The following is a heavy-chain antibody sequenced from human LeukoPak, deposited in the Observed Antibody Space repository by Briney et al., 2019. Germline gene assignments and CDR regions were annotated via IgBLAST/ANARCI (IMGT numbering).Heavy chain of an antibody. CDR2: IIPIFGTA. V-gene: IGHV1-69*06. Sequence: ASVKVSCKASGGTFSSYAISWVRQAPGQGLEWMGGIIPIFGTANYAQKFQGRVTITADKSTSTAYMELSSLRSEDTAVYYCARGSGSSLLYYYYGMDVWGKGTTVTVSS. J-gene: IGHJ6*04. D-gene: IGHD3-10*01. CDR3: ARGSGSSLLYYYYGMDV. CDR1: GGTFSSYA.